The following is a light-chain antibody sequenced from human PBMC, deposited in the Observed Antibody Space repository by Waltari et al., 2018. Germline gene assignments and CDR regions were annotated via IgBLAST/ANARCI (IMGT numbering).Light chain of an antibody. J-gene: IGLJ3*02. CDR2: EVN. Sequence: QSALTQPASVSGSPGPSITISCTGPSSDVGRYNFFSWYQQHPGKAPQLIIYEVNKRPSGVSNRLSGSKSGNTASLTISGLQAEDESDYYCCSYAGRSTWVFGGGTKVTVL. CDR3: CSYAGRSTWV. V-gene: IGLV2-23*02. CDR1: SSDVGRYNF.